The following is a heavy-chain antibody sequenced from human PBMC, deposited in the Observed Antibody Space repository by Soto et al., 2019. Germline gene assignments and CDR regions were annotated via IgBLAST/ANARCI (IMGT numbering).Heavy chain of an antibody. CDR1: GFPSRSSS. CDR2: ISSSSYYI. D-gene: IGHD3-10*01. CDR3: ARDLGEVSAF. V-gene: IGHV3-21*01. J-gene: IGHJ4*02. Sequence: GGSLRLSCAASGFPSRSSSMNWVRQAPGKGLEWLSSISSSSYYIFYADSVKGRFTISRDNAKNSLYLQMHSLRAEDTAVYYCARDLGEVSAFWGQGTPVTVSS.